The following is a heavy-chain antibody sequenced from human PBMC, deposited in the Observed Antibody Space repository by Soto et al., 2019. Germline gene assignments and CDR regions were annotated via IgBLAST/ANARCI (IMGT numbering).Heavy chain of an antibody. CDR3: ARDHSRYCSSTSCYKTGKYYYYYGMDV. D-gene: IGHD2-2*02. CDR1: GFTFSSYE. CDR2: ISSSGSTI. J-gene: IGHJ6*02. V-gene: IGHV3-48*03. Sequence: GGSLSLSCAASGFTFSSYEMNWVRQAPGKGLEWVSYISSSGSTIYYADSVTGRFTISRDNAKNSLYLQMNSLRAEDTAVYYCARDHSRYCSSTSCYKTGKYYYYYGMDVWGQGTTVTVSS.